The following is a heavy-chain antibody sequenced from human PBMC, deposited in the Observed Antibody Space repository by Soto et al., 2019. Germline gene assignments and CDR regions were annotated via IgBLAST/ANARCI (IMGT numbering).Heavy chain of an antibody. CDR3: ARQMDTAQFTDYFDC. CDR2: IYYTGST. J-gene: IGHJ4*02. CDR1: GDSISNGGYY. V-gene: IGHV4-31*03. D-gene: IGHD5-18*01. Sequence: SETLSLTCTVSGDSISNGGYYWTWIRQYPGKGLEWIGYIYYTGSTYYSPSLKSRATISVDTSKNQFSLKLSSVTAADAAVYYCARQMDTAQFTDYFDCWGQGALVTVSS.